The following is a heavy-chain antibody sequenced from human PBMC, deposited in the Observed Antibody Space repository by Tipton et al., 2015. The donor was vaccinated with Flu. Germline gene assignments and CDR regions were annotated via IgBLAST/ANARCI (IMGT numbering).Heavy chain of an antibody. CDR2: TSAYNGNT. J-gene: IGHJ5*02. Sequence: QLVQSGAEVKKPGASVKVSCKASGYTFTSYGISWVRQAPGQGLEWMGWTSAYNGNTNYAQKLQGRVTMTTDTSTSTAYMELRSLRSDDTAVYYCARDRGGGIAVAGTRKWFDPWGQGTLVTVSS. D-gene: IGHD6-19*01. CDR3: ARDRGGGIAVAGTRKWFDP. V-gene: IGHV1-18*01. CDR1: GYTFTSYG.